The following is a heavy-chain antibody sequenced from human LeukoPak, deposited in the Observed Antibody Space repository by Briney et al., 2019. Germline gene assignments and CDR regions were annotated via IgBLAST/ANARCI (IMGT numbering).Heavy chain of an antibody. Sequence: GGSLRLSCAASGFTFSSYAMHWVRQAPGKGLEYVSAISSNGGSTYYANSVKGRFTISRDNSKNTLYLQMGSLRAEDTAVYYCAKDVGSGSYYLDYWGQGTLVTVSS. CDR2: ISSNGGST. CDR1: GFTFSSYA. V-gene: IGHV3-64*01. J-gene: IGHJ4*02. CDR3: AKDVGSGSYYLDY. D-gene: IGHD3-10*01.